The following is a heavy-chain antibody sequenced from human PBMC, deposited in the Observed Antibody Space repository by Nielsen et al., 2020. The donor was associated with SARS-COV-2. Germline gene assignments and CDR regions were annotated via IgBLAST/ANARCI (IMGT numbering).Heavy chain of an antibody. J-gene: IGHJ4*02. Sequence: SETLSLTCTVSGGSISSSSYFWGWISQPPGKGLEWIGSIYYSGSTYYNPSLKSRVTMPADTSKNQFSLKLSSVTAADTAVYYCARVQYMATVTTYFDYWGQGTLVTVSS. CDR2: IYYSGST. D-gene: IGHD4-17*01. CDR3: ARVQYMATVTTYFDY. CDR1: GGSISSSSYF. V-gene: IGHV4-39*07.